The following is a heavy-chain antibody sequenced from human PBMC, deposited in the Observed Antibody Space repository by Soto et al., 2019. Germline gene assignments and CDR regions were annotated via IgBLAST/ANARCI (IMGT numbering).Heavy chain of an antibody. CDR2: ISSSGSTI. Sequence: GGSLRLSCAASGFIFSDYHMSWIRQAPGKGLAWVSYISSSGSTIYYADSVKGRFTISRDNAKNSLYLQMNSLRAEDTAVYYCARGYYDSSDYYSPAYYQYWGQGTLVTVSS. J-gene: IGHJ1*01. V-gene: IGHV3-11*01. CDR1: GFIFSDYH. CDR3: ARGYYDSSDYYSPAYYQY. D-gene: IGHD3-22*01.